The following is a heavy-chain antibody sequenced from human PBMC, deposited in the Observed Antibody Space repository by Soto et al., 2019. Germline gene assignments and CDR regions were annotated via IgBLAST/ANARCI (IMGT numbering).Heavy chain of an antibody. CDR3: VQDIVLVPGYSSSWPPENY. CDR2: MNPNSGNT. J-gene: IGHJ4*02. D-gene: IGHD2-2*01. CDR1: GYTFTSYD. Sequence: ASVKVSCKASGYTFTSYDINWVRQATGQGLEWMGWMNPNSGNTGYAQKFQGRVTMTRNTSISTAYMELSSLRSEDTAVYYCVQDIVLVPGYSSSWPPENYWGQGTLVTVSS. V-gene: IGHV1-8*01.